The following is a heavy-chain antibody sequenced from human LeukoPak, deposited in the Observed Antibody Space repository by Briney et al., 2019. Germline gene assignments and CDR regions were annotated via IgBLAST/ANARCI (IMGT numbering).Heavy chain of an antibody. CDR1: GFTFSSYW. D-gene: IGHD5-12*01. CDR3: AREGIVATMRVSQYYYYYGMDV. CDR2: IKEDGSEK. Sequence: PGGSLRLSCAASGFTFSSYWMSRVRQAPGKGLEWVANIKEDGSEKFYVDSVKGRFTISRDNAKNSLYLQMNSLRAEDTAVYYCAREGIVATMRVSQYYYYYGMDVWGQGTTVTVSS. J-gene: IGHJ6*02. V-gene: IGHV3-7*01.